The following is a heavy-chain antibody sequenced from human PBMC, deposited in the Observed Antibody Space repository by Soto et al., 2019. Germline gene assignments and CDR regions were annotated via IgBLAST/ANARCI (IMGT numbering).Heavy chain of an antibody. CDR2: IYYSGST. CDR3: ARPSKQLVLENWFDP. CDR1: GGSISSSSYY. J-gene: IGHJ5*02. Sequence: SETLSLTCTVSGGSISSSSYYWGWIRQPPGKGLEWIGSIYYSGSTYYNPSLKSRVTISVDTSKNQFSLKLSSVTAADTAVYYCARPSKQLVLENWFDPWGQGTLVTVSS. V-gene: IGHV4-39*01. D-gene: IGHD6-13*01.